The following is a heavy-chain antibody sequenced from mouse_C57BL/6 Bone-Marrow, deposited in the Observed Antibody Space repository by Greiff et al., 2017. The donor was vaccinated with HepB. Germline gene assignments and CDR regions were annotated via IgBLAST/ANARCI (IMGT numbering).Heavy chain of an antibody. J-gene: IGHJ2*01. CDR3: ANPSYYYGSSYGYYFDY. D-gene: IGHD1-1*01. CDR2: IDPANGNT. CDR1: GFNIKNTY. V-gene: IGHV14-3*01. Sequence: VQLQQSVAELVRPGASVKLSCTASGFNIKNTYMHWVKQRPEQGLEWIGRIDPANGNTKYAPKFQGKATITADTSSNTAYLQLSSLTSEDTAIYYCANPSYYYGSSYGYYFDYWGQGTTLTVSS.